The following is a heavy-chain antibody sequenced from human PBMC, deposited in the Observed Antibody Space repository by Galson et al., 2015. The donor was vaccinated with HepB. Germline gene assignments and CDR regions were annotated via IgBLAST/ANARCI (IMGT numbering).Heavy chain of an antibody. D-gene: IGHD2-2*01. CDR3: ARVVVVVPAATGGYYYCGMDV. J-gene: IGHJ6*02. V-gene: IGHV4-34*01. CDR1: GGSFSGYY. CDR2: INHSGST. Sequence: ETLSLTCAVYGGSFSGYYWSWIRQPPGKGLEWIGEINHSGSTNYNPSLKSRVTISVDTSKNQFSLKLSSVTAADTAVYYCARVVVVVPAATGGYYYCGMDVWGQGTTVTVSS.